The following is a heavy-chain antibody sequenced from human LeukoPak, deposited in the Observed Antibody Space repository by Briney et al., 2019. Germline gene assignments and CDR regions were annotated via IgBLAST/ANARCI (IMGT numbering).Heavy chain of an antibody. CDR3: ALRGYSYGSPYYYYYYMDV. D-gene: IGHD5-18*01. Sequence: ASVKVSCKASGYTFTSYDINWVRQATGPGLEWMGWMNPNSGNTGYAQKFQGRVTMTRNTSISTAYMELSSLRSEDTAVYYCALRGYSYGSPYYYYYYMDVWGKGTTVTVSS. J-gene: IGHJ6*03. CDR2: MNPNSGNT. CDR1: GYTFTSYD. V-gene: IGHV1-8*01.